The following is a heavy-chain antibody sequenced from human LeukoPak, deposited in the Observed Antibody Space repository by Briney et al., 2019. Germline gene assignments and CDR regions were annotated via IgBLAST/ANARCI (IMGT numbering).Heavy chain of an antibody. CDR1: GGTFSSYA. J-gene: IGHJ4*02. CDR2: IIPIFGTA. V-gene: IGHV1-69*05. CDR3: ARRDYDFWSGYIDY. D-gene: IGHD3-3*01. Sequence: GASVKVSCKASGGTFSSYAISWVRQAPGQGPEWMGGIIPIFGTANYAQKFQGRVTMTTDTSTSTAYMELRSLRSDDTAVYYCARRDYDFWSGYIDYWGQGTLVTVSS.